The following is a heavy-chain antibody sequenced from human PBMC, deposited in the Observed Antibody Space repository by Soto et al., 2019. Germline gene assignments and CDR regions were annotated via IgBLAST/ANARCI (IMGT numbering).Heavy chain of an antibody. CDR1: GFTFSSYW. Sequence: PGGSLRLSCAASGFTFSSYWMHWVRQAPGKGLVWVSRINSDGSSTSYADSVKGRFTISRDNAKNTLYLQMNSLRAEDTAVYYCARARAYSSSWYAKSYYYYGMDVWGQGTTVTVSS. V-gene: IGHV3-74*01. CDR3: ARARAYSSSWYAKSYYYYGMDV. J-gene: IGHJ6*02. D-gene: IGHD6-13*01. CDR2: INSDGSST.